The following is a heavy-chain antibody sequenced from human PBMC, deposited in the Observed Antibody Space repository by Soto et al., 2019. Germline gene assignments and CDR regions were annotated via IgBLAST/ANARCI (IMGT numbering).Heavy chain of an antibody. V-gene: IGHV1-3*01. D-gene: IGHD3-3*01. Sequence: ASEKVSCKASGYTFTSYAMHWVRQAPGQRLEWMGWINAGNGNTKYSQKFQGRVTITRDTSASTAYMELSSLRSEDTAVYYCARDRRITIFGVAPFDYWGQGTLVTVSS. J-gene: IGHJ4*02. CDR3: ARDRRITIFGVAPFDY. CDR2: INAGNGNT. CDR1: GYTFTSYA.